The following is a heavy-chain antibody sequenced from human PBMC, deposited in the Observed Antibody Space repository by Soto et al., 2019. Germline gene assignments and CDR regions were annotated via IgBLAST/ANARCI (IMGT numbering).Heavy chain of an antibody. CDR3: ARSLSDFWSGYYHYYYYGMDV. J-gene: IGHJ6*02. V-gene: IGHV3-21*01. D-gene: IGHD3-3*01. CDR2: ISSSSSYI. Sequence: EVQLVESGGGLVKPGGSLRLSCAASGFTFSSYSMNWVRQAPGKGLEWVSSISSSSSYIYYADSVKGRFTISRDNAKNSLYLQMNSLRAEDTAVYYCARSLSDFWSGYYHYYYYGMDVWGQGTTVTVSS. CDR1: GFTFSSYS.